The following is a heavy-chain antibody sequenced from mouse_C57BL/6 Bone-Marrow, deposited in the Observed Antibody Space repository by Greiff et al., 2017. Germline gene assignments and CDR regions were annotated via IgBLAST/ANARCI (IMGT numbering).Heavy chain of an antibody. CDR3: ARVAVTTVVRYYAMYY. V-gene: IGHV15-2*01. CDR2: IPPSIGRT. J-gene: IGHJ4*01. CDR1: DSEVFPIAY. Sequence: QVQLKESGSELRSPGSSVKLSCKDFDSEVFPIAYMCWVRKKPGHGFEWVGGIPPSIGRTIYGEKFEDNAILYADTLSNTAYLELNSLTSEDSAIYYCARVAVTTVVRYYAMYYWGQGASVTVSS. D-gene: IGHD1-1*01.